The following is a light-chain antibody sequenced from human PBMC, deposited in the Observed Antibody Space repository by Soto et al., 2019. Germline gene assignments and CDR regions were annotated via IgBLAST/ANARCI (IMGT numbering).Light chain of an antibody. CDR3: SAWDDSLSAYV. CDR1: SSNIGSDF. J-gene: IGLJ1*01. Sequence: QSVLTQPPSASGTPGQRVTISCSGSSSNIGSDFVYWYQQLPGTAPKLLIYHNYQRPSGVPDRFSGSKSGTSGSLAISDLRSEDEADHYCSAWDDSLSAYVFGAGTKLTVL. CDR2: HNY. V-gene: IGLV1-47*01.